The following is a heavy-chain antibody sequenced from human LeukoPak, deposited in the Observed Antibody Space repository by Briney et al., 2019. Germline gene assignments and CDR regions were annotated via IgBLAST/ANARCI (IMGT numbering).Heavy chain of an antibody. CDR3: TRDRTLFDY. CDR1: GYTFTSYA. J-gene: IGHJ4*02. CDR2: INTNTGNP. V-gene: IGHV7-4-1*02. Sequence: GASLKVSCKASGYTFTSYAMNWVRQAPGQGLEWMGWINTNTGNPTYAQGFTGRFVFSLDSSVSTAYLQISSLKTEDTALYYFTRDRTLFDYWGQGTLVTVSS. D-gene: IGHD1-14*01.